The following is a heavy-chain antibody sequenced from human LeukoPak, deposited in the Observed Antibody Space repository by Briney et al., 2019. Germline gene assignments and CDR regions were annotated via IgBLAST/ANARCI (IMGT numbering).Heavy chain of an antibody. CDR3: ARSDIWGSYRFLDY. Sequence: SETLSLTCTVSGDSISGYFWSWIRQPPGKGLEWIGYIYYSGSTNYNPSLKSRVTISVDTSKNQFSLKLSSVTAADTAVYYCARSDIWGSYRFLDYWGQGALVTVSS. D-gene: IGHD3-16*02. J-gene: IGHJ4*02. CDR1: GDSISGYF. V-gene: IGHV4-59*08. CDR2: IYYSGST.